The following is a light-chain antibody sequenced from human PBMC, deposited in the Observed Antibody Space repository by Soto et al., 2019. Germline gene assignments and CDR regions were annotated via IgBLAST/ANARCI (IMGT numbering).Light chain of an antibody. CDR1: QSVSSSY. Sequence: EIVLTQSPGTLSLSPGERATLSCRASQSVSSSYLAWYQQKPGQAPRLLIYGASSRATGITDRFSGSGSGTDFTLTISRLEPEDCAVYYCQQYGSSLWTFGQGTKLDIK. J-gene: IGKJ1*01. CDR3: QQYGSSLWT. CDR2: GAS. V-gene: IGKV3-20*01.